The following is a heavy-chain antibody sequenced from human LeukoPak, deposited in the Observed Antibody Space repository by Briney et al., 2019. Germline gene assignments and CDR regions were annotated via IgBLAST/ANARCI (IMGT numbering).Heavy chain of an antibody. CDR2: IYYSGST. D-gene: IGHD2-2*01. J-gene: IGHJ6*02. CDR1: GGSISSSSYY. CDR3: ARLRCSSTSCYFYYYYYGMDV. Sequence: SETLSLTCTVSGGSISSSSYYWGWIRQPPGKGLEWIGSIYYSGSTYYNPSLKSRVTISVDTPKNQFSLKLSSVTAADTAVYYCARLRCSSTSCYFYYYYYGMDVWGQGTTVTVSS. V-gene: IGHV4-39*01.